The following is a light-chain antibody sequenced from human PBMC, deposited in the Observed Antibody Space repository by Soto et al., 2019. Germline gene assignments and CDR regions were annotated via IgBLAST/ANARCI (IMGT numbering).Light chain of an antibody. Sequence: EILRTQSPATLSVSPGETSTLSCRASQSVSTKLAWYQQKPGQAPRLLINGASTRATGVPARFSGWGSGTEFTLTITSLQSEDFALYYCQQYIDWPRTFGQGTKVDTK. J-gene: IGKJ1*01. CDR2: GAS. CDR1: QSVSTK. CDR3: QQYIDWPRT. V-gene: IGKV3-15*01.